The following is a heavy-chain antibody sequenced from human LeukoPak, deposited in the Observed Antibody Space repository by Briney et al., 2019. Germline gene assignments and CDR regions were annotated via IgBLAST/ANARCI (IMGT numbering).Heavy chain of an antibody. CDR3: ARERQEWVYESSGYYYAGWFDP. CDR2: IYYSGST. Sequence: SETLSLTCTVSGGSISSYYWSWIRQPPGKGLEWIGDIYYSGSTNYNPSLKSRVTISVDTSKNQFSLKLSPVTAADTAVYYCARERQEWVYESSGYYYAGWFDPWGQGTLVTVSS. D-gene: IGHD3-22*01. CDR1: GGSISSYY. J-gene: IGHJ5*02. V-gene: IGHV4-59*01.